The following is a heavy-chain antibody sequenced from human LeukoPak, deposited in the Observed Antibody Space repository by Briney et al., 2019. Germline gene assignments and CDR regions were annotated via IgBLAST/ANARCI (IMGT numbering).Heavy chain of an antibody. J-gene: IGHJ4*02. CDR1: GYTFTSYA. CDR3: ARITMVRGVPHSLFDY. D-gene: IGHD3-10*01. V-gene: IGHV1-3*01. CDR2: INAGNGNT. Sequence: AAVKVSCKASGYTFTSYAMHWVRQAPGQRLEWVGWINAGNGNTKYSQKFQGRVTITRDTSASTAYMELSSLRSEDTAVYYCARITMVRGVPHSLFDYWGQGTLVTVSS.